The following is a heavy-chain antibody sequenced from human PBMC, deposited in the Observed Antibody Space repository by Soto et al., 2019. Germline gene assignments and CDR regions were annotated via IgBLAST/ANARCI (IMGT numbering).Heavy chain of an antibody. Sequence: PGGSLRLSWSASGFTFSSYAMHLVRQAPGKGLEYVSAISSNGGSTYYADSVKGRFTISRDNSKNTLCLQMSSLRAEDTAVYYCVKGARWGVILLSRFDYWGQGTLVTVSS. D-gene: IGHD3-16*01. J-gene: IGHJ4*02. CDR1: GFTFSSYA. CDR3: VKGARWGVILLSRFDY. CDR2: ISSNGGST. V-gene: IGHV3-64D*06.